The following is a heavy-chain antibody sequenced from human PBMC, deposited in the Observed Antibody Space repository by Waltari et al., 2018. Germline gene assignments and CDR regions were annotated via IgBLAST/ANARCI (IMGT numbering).Heavy chain of an antibody. V-gene: IGHV1-69*01. Sequence: QVQLVQSGAEVKEPASPVKVPCKASGGPFTNSAVGRVRQAPGQGFEWMGGIIPVSGTKFYAQEFLGRLTITADGPTHTVYMELSSLRSDDTATYYCARDPSSGFDQGHFDFWGQGSLVTVSS. CDR2: IIPVSGTK. D-gene: IGHD5-12*01. J-gene: IGHJ4*02. CDR3: ARDPSSGFDQGHFDF. CDR1: GGPFTNSA.